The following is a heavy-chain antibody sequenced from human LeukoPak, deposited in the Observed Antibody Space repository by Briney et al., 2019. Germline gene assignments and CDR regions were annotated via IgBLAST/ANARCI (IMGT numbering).Heavy chain of an antibody. D-gene: IGHD3-10*02. CDR1: GFTFSNYG. CDR2: IRCDGNNK. V-gene: IGHV3-30*02. J-gene: IGHJ6*04. Sequence: GGSLRLSCGASGFTFSNYGMLWVRQAPGKGLEWVAFIRCDGNNKLYADSMKGRFTISRDNAKNSLYLQMNSLRAEDTAVYYCAELGITMIGGVWGKGTTVTISS. CDR3: AELGITMIGGV.